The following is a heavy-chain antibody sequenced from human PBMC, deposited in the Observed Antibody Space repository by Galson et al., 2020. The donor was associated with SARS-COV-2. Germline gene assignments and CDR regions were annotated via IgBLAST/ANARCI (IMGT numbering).Heavy chain of an antibody. CDR2: IIPILGIV. Sequence: SVNVSCKASGDPFSNYGVVWVRRAPGQGLEWMGGIIPILGIVHYAQKFQGRVSITADTSTSTAYMELSSLRSEDTAIYYCARGLWSGQYYYYYGMDVWGQGTTVSVYS. V-gene: IGHV1-69*10. J-gene: IGHJ6*02. CDR1: GDPFSNYG. D-gene: IGHD3-3*01. CDR3: ARGLWSGQYYYYYGMDV.